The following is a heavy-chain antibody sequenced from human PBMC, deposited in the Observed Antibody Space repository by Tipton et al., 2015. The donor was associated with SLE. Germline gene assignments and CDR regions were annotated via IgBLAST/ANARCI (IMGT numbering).Heavy chain of an antibody. CDR3: ARGMLTWRGAIVGVDV. CDR2: ISYGGGT. Sequence: LRLSCTVSGGSIRSNYWIWIRQPPGKGLDWIGYISYGGGTNYNPSLKSRVTMSVDTAKNQFSLKLTSVTAADTAVYYCARGMLTWRGAIVGVDVWGQGTTVNVSS. CDR1: GGSIRSNY. D-gene: IGHD2-8*01. J-gene: IGHJ6*02. V-gene: IGHV4-59*08.